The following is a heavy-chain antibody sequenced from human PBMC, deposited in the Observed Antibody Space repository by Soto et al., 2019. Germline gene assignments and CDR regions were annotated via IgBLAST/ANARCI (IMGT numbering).Heavy chain of an antibody. V-gene: IGHV1-69*12. CDR2: IIPIFGTA. J-gene: IGHJ4*02. CDR1: GGTFSSYA. CDR3: AAATARIVGATNGDY. Sequence: QVQLVQSGAEVKKPGSSVKVSCKASGGTFSSYAISWVRQAPGQGLEWMGGIIPIFGTANYAQKFQGRVTIXXDXSXXTSYMELSSLSTEDPAVYYGAAATARIVGATNGDYWGQGTLVTVSS. D-gene: IGHD1-26*01.